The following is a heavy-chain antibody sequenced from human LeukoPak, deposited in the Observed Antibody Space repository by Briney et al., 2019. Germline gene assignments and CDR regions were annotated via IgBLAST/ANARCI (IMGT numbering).Heavy chain of an antibody. J-gene: IGHJ4*02. V-gene: IGHV4-59*01. CDR3: ARASYCGGDCSIPPDY. CDR2: IYYSGST. D-gene: IGHD2-21*02. CDR1: GGSMSGYF. Sequence: SETLSLTCTVSGGSMSGYFWSWIRQPPGKGLEWIGYIYYSGSTNYNPSLKSRVTISVDTSKNQFSLKLSSVTAADTAVYYCARASYCGGDCSIPPDYWGQGTLVTVSS.